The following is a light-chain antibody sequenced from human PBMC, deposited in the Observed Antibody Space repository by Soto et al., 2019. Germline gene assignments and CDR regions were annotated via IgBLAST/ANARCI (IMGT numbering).Light chain of an antibody. V-gene: IGLV1-47*01. Sequence: VLTQPPSASGTPGQRVTISCSGSSSNIGRNYVYWYQQLPGTAPKLLIYRNNQRPSGVPDRFSGSKSGTSASLAISGLRSEDEADYYCAAWDDSLSGPVFGGGTKLTVL. CDR2: RNN. CDR1: SSNIGRNY. CDR3: AAWDDSLSGPV. J-gene: IGLJ2*01.